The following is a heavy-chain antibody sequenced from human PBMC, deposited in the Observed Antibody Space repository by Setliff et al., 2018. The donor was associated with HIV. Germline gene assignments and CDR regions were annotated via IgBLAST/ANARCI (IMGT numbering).Heavy chain of an antibody. Sequence: PSETLSLTCTVSGGSISSGSYYWNWIRQPPGKGLEWIGSIYYSGSTYYNPSLQSRVTISVDTSKNLFSLKLSSVTAADTAVYYCECYNSDDGYFDNWGQGALVTVSS. CDR2: IYYSGST. CDR3: ECYNSDDGYFDN. D-gene: IGHD2-8*01. J-gene: IGHJ4*02. V-gene: IGHV4-39*01. CDR1: GGSISSGSYY.